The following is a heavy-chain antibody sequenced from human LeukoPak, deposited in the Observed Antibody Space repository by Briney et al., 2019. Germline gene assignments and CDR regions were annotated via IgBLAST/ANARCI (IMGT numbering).Heavy chain of an antibody. CDR1: GYSFASYW. Sequence: GESLKISCKGSGYSFASYWIGWVRQMPGKGLELMGIIYPGDSDIRYSPSIQSPVTISADKSISTAYLQWSSLQASDTAIYYCARHPRGYCGGDCYWGFDYWGQGTLVTVSS. CDR3: ARHPRGYCGGDCYWGFDY. CDR2: IYPGDSDI. J-gene: IGHJ4*02. V-gene: IGHV5-51*01. D-gene: IGHD2-21*02.